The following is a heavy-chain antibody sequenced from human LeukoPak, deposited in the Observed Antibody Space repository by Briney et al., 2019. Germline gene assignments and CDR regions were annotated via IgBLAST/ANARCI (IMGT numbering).Heavy chain of an antibody. CDR3: AKGGIWDTAMVL. D-gene: IGHD5-18*01. V-gene: IGHV3-11*01. Sequence: PGGSLRLSCAASGFILSDYYMSWIRQAPGKGLEWVSYIGSSDSNIKYADSVKGRFTLSRDNAKNSLYLQMNSLRIEDTAVYYCAKGGIWDTAMVLWGQGTLVTVSS. CDR1: GFILSDYY. CDR2: IGSSDSNI. J-gene: IGHJ4*02.